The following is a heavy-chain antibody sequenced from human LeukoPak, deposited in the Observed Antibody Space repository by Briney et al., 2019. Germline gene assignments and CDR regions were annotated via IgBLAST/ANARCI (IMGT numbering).Heavy chain of an antibody. CDR3: ARVGAVVVIAATAPFDY. CDR2: ISAYNGNT. D-gene: IGHD2-15*01. V-gene: IGHV1-18*01. CDR1: GYAFTSYG. J-gene: IGHJ4*02. Sequence: GASVKVSCKASGYAFTSYGISRVRQAPGQGLEWMGWISAYNGNTNYGQNLQGRVTMTTDTSTSTAYMELRSLGSDDTAVYYCARVGAVVVIAATAPFDYWGQGTLVTVSS.